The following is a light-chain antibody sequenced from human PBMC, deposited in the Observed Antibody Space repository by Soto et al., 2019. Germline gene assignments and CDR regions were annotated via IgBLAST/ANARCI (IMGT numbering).Light chain of an antibody. CDR3: QVWDNGSDGGV. Sequence: SYELTQPPSVSVAPGQAASITCGGDNIGSRNVHWYQQKPGQAPVLVLYDSFDRPSGIPERISGSNSGNTATLTINRVEAGDEADYYCQVWDNGSDGGVFGPGTKVNVL. CDR1: NIGSRN. V-gene: IGLV3-21*02. CDR2: DSF. J-gene: IGLJ1*01.